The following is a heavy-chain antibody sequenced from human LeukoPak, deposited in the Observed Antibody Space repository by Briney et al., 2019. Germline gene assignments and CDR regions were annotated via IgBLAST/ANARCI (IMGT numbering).Heavy chain of an antibody. J-gene: IGHJ6*02. Sequence: PGGSLRLSCAASGFTFSSYGMHWVRQAPGKGLEWVAVISYDGSNKYYADSVKGRFTISRDNSKNTLYLQMNSLRAEDTAVYYCAKCRGATRHYGMDVWGQGTTVTVSS. D-gene: IGHD1-26*01. CDR2: ISYDGSNK. CDR1: GFTFSSYG. CDR3: AKCRGATRHYGMDV. V-gene: IGHV3-30*18.